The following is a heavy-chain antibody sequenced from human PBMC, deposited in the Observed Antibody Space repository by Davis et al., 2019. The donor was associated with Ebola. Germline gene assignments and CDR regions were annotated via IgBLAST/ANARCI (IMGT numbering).Heavy chain of an antibody. D-gene: IGHD3-3*01. CDR2: ISSSSSYI. CDR1: GFTVSSNY. V-gene: IGHV3-21*06. Sequence: PGGSLRLSCAASGFTVSSNYMNWVRQAPGKGLEWVSSISSSSSYIYYADSLKGRFTISRDNAKNSLYLQMNNLRDEDTAVYYCARDVDFWSGYYIDYWGQGTLVTVSS. CDR3: ARDVDFWSGYYIDY. J-gene: IGHJ4*02.